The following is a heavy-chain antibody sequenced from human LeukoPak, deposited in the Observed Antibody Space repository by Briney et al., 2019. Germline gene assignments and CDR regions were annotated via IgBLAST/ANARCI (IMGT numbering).Heavy chain of an antibody. V-gene: IGHV1-8*01. J-gene: IGHJ6*02. CDR3: AVYGSEKYYYYYGMDV. CDR2: MNPNSGNT. D-gene: IGHD3-10*01. Sequence: ASVKVSCKASGYTFTSYDINWVRHATGQGLEWMGWMNPNSGNTGYAQKFQGRVTMTRNTSISTAYMELSSLRSEDTAVYYCAVYGSEKYYYYYGMDVWGQGTTVTVSS. CDR1: GYTFTSYD.